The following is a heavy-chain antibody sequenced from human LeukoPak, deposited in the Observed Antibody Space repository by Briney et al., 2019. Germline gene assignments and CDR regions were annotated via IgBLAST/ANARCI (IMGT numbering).Heavy chain of an antibody. Sequence: GGSLRLSCAASGFTFSSYAVSWVRQAPGKGLEWVSAISGSGGSTYYADSVKGRFTISRDNSKNTLYLQMNSLRAEDTAVYYCGKEPLFFGAAAGPFDYWAQGTLVTVSS. J-gene: IGHJ4*02. CDR2: ISGSGGST. D-gene: IGHD6-13*01. CDR3: GKEPLFFGAAAGPFDY. V-gene: IGHV3-23*01. CDR1: GFTFSSYA.